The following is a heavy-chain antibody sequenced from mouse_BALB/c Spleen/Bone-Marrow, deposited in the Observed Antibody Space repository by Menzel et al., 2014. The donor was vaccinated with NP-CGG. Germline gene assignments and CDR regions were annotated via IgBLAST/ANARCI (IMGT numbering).Heavy chain of an antibody. V-gene: IGHV3-6*02. CDR3: ARGGYDGRGFAY. CDR1: GYSITSGYY. Sequence: EESGPGLVKPSQSLSLTCSVTGYSITSGYYWNWIRQFPGSKLEWMGYISYDGSNNYNPSLKNRISITRDKSKNQFFLKLNSVTTEDTATYYCARGGYDGRGFAYWGQGTLVTVSA. J-gene: IGHJ3*01. D-gene: IGHD2-14*01. CDR2: ISYDGSN.